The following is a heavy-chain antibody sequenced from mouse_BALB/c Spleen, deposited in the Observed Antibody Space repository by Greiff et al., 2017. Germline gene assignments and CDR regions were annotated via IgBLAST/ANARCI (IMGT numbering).Heavy chain of an antibody. J-gene: IGHJ4*01. CDR1: GFSLTSYG. CDR2: IWVGGST. V-gene: IGHV2-9*02. CDR3: ARDPRLGGAMDY. D-gene: IGHD4-1*01. Sequence: VQLVESGPGLVAPSQSLSITCTVSGFSLTSYGVNWVRQPPGKGLEWLGIIWVGGSTNYNSALMSRLSISKYNSKRQVFLKMNSLQTDDTAMYYCARDPRLGGAMDYWGQGTSVTVSS.